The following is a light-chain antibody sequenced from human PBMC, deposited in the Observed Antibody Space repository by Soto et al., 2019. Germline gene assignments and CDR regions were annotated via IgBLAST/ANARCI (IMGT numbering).Light chain of an antibody. CDR1: QSISSL. J-gene: IGKJ3*01. CDR3: QQYNSYSGT. V-gene: IGKV1-5*03. Sequence: DIQMTQSPSTLSASVGDRVTITCRASQSISSLLAWYQQKPGKAPKLLIYKASSLESGVPSRFSGSGSGTEFTLTISSLQPDDFATYYCQQYNSYSGTVGPGTKVDI. CDR2: KAS.